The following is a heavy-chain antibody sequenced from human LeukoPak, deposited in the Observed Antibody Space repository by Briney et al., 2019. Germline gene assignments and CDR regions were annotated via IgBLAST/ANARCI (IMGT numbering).Heavy chain of an antibody. CDR1: GGSIGSGAYY. J-gene: IGHJ5*02. CDR3: ARRVAVVGSNWFDP. Sequence: SETLSLTCTVSGGSIGSGAYYWSWIRQPPGKGLEWIGYIYSSGSPNYTPSLKSRVTISVDTSKNQFSLMLKSVTAADTAVYYCARRVAVVGSNWFDPWGQGTLVTVSS. V-gene: IGHV4-61*08. D-gene: IGHD6-13*01. CDR2: IYSSGSP.